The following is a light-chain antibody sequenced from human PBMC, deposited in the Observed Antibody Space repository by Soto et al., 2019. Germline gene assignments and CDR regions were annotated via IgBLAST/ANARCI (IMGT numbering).Light chain of an antibody. V-gene: IGKV3-15*01. J-gene: IGKJ4*01. CDR1: QSVSSN. CDR3: QQHNNWPRPLT. CDR2: GAS. Sequence: EIVMTQSPATLSVSPGERATLSCRASQSVSSNLAWYQQKPGQAPRLLIYGASTRATGIPARFSGSGSGTEFTLTISSLQSEDFAVYYCQQHNNWPRPLTFGGGTRWIS.